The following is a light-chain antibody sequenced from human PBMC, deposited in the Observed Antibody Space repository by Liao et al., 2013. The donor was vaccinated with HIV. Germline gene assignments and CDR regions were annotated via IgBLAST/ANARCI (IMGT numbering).Light chain of an antibody. CDR2: KDT. Sequence: SYELTQPPSVSVAPGKTARITCGGNNIGSESVHWYQQKPGQAPVVVIYKDTERPSGIPERFSGSTSGTTVSLTISGVQAEDEADYYCQSADSTDTFVLFGGGTKLTVL. V-gene: IGLV3-25*03. J-gene: IGLJ2*01. CDR1: NIGSES. CDR3: QSADSTDTFVL.